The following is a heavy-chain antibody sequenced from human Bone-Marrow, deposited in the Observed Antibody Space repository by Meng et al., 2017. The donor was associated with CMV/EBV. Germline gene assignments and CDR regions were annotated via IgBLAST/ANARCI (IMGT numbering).Heavy chain of an antibody. CDR2: IYSGGST. Sequence: GSLRLSCAASGFTVSSNYMSWVRQAPGKVLEWVSVIYSGGSTYYADSVKGRFTISRENSKNTLYLQMNSLRAEDTAVYYCARERSSTGMDWGQGTLVTVSS. CDR1: GFTVSSNY. CDR3: ARERSSTGMD. D-gene: IGHD6-13*01. V-gene: IGHV3-66*02. J-gene: IGHJ4*02.